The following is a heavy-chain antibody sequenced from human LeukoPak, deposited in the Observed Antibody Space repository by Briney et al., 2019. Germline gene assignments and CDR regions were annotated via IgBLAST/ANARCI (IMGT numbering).Heavy chain of an antibody. Sequence: ASVKVSCKTSGYTFIGYYIHWVRQAPGQGLEWMGWIDPNSGGRNFAQNFEGRVTMTKDRSLTTAYMELSSLTFDDTAVYYCARASSSWSHSWFDPWGQGTLVTVSS. CDR1: GYTFIGYY. V-gene: IGHV1-2*02. CDR2: IDPNSGGR. J-gene: IGHJ5*02. CDR3: ARASSSWSHSWFDP. D-gene: IGHD6-13*01.